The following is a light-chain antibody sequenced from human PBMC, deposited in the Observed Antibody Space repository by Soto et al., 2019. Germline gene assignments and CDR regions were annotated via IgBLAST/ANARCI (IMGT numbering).Light chain of an antibody. CDR1: QSISSW. Sequence: DIQMTQSPSTLSASVGDRVTITCRASQSISSWLAWYQQKPGKAPKLLIYDASSLESGVPSRFSGSGSGTEFTLTISSLQPDDFATHYCQQYNSYSLWTFGQGTTVDIK. CDR2: DAS. J-gene: IGKJ1*01. CDR3: QQYNSYSLWT. V-gene: IGKV1-5*01.